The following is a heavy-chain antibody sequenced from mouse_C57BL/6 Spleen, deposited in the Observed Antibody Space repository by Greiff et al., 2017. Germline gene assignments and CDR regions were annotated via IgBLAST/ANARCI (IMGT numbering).Heavy chain of an antibody. V-gene: IGHV1-54*01. CDR1: GYAFTNYL. Sequence: QVHVKQSGAELVRPGTSVKVSCKASGYAFTNYLIEWVKQRPGQGLEWIGVINPGSGGTNYNEKFQGKATLTADKPSSTAYMQLSSLTSEDSAVYFCARFDDYENYFDYWGQGTTLTVSS. D-gene: IGHD2-4*01. CDR2: INPGSGGT. CDR3: ARFDDYENYFDY. J-gene: IGHJ2*01.